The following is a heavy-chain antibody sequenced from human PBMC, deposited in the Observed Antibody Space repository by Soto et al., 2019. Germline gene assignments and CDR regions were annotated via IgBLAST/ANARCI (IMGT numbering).Heavy chain of an antibody. CDR3: ARGWSITMVRGVMAYYFDY. Sequence: SETLSLTCAVYGGSFSGYYWSWIRQPPGKGLEWIGEINHSGSTNYNPSLKSRVTISVDTSKNQFSLKLSSVTAADTAVYYCARGWSITMVRGVMAYYFDYWGQGTLVTVSS. V-gene: IGHV4-34*01. CDR2: INHSGST. J-gene: IGHJ4*02. D-gene: IGHD3-10*01. CDR1: GGSFSGYY.